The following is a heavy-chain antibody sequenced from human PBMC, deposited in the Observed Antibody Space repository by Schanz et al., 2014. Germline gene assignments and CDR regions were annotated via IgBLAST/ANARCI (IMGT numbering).Heavy chain of an antibody. CDR2: VNHGGYT. V-gene: IGHV4-34*01. Sequence: QVQLQQWGAGLLKPSETLSLTCAFSGGSFSGYWWTWVRQSPGKGLEWIGEVNHGGYTNYNPSLKSRVTVSVDMSKKQSSLRLSSVTAADTAAYYCATWSGTRLFHNWGQGTLVTVSS. D-gene: IGHD1-7*01. CDR1: GGSFSGYW. J-gene: IGHJ4*02. CDR3: ATWSGTRLFHN.